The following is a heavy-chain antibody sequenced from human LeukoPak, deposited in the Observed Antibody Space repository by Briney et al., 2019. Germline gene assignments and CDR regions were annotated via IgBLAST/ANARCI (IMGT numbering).Heavy chain of an antibody. D-gene: IGHD6-13*01. Sequence: SEKVSCKASGGTFSSYAISWVRQAPGQGLEWMGRIIPIFGTANYAQKFQGRVTITTDESTSTAYMELSSLRSEDTAVYYCARSIAAAGLDAFDIWGQGTMVTVSS. V-gene: IGHV1-69*05. CDR1: GGTFSSYA. CDR2: IIPIFGTA. CDR3: ARSIAAAGLDAFDI. J-gene: IGHJ3*02.